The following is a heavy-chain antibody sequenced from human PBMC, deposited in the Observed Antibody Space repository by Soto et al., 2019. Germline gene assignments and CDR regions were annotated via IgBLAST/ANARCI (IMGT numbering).Heavy chain of an antibody. CDR2: IIPIFGTA. CDR1: GGTFSSYA. CDR3: ARDMSSGYDDYGMDV. Sequence: ASVKVSCKASGGTFSSYAISWVRQAPGQGLEWMGGIIPIFGTANYAQKFQGRVRITADESTSTAYMELSSLRSEDTAVYYCARDMSSGYDDYGMDVWGQGTTVTVSS. V-gene: IGHV1-69*13. D-gene: IGHD5-12*01. J-gene: IGHJ6*02.